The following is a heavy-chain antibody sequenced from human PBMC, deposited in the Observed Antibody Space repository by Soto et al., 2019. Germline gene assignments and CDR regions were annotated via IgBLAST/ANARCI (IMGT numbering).Heavy chain of an antibody. CDR3: ATDCTNGVCYWGPRVVAATDYYYYGMDV. J-gene: IGHJ6*02. Sequence: GGSLRLSCAASGFTFSSYSMNWVRQAPGKGLEWVSSISSSSSYIYYADSVKGRFTISRDNAKNSLYLQMNSLRAEDTAVYYCATDCTNGVCYWGPRVVAATDYYYYGMDVWGQGTTVTVSS. V-gene: IGHV3-21*01. CDR2: ISSSSSYI. D-gene: IGHD2-8*01. CDR1: GFTFSSYS.